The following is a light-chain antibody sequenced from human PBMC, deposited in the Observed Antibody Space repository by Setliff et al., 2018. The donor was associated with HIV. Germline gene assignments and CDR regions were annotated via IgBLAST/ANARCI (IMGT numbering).Light chain of an antibody. V-gene: IGLV2-8*01. J-gene: IGLJ1*01. CDR2: EVS. CDR3: SSYAGSSYV. Sequence: ALPQSPSASGSPGQSVTISCTGTSSDVGGYNYVSWHQQHPGKAPKVIIYEVSKRPSGVPDRFSGSKSGNTASLTVSGLQAEDEADYYCSSYAGSSYVFGSGTKVTVL. CDR1: SSDVGGYNY.